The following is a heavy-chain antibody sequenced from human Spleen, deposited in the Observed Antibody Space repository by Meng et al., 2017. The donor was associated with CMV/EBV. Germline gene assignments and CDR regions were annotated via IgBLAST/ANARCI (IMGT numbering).Heavy chain of an antibody. CDR1: GYAFTVCY. J-gene: IGHJ5*02. CDR3: ARDALQLRHNWFDP. D-gene: IGHD6-13*01. V-gene: IGHV1-2*02. CDR2: VSPSTGGS. Sequence: KAYGYAFTVCYMHWLRQAPGQGLEWMGWVSPSTGGSRIAQKFKGRVTMSRDMSINTAYMEVTGLTSDDTAVYYCARDALQLRHNWFDPWGQGTLVTVSS.